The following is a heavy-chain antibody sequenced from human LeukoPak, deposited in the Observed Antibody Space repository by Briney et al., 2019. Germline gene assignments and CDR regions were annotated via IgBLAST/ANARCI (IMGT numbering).Heavy chain of an antibody. Sequence: SETLSLTCTVSGGSISRGREYWGWARQPPGKGLEWIGEINHSGSTNYNPSLKSRVTISVGTSKNQFSLKLSSVTAADTAVYYCARRQRYYYGSGGTSRLAFDIWGQGTMVTVSS. CDR1: GGSISRGREY. D-gene: IGHD3-10*01. V-gene: IGHV4-39*07. CDR2: INHSGST. J-gene: IGHJ3*02. CDR3: ARRQRYYYGSGGTSRLAFDI.